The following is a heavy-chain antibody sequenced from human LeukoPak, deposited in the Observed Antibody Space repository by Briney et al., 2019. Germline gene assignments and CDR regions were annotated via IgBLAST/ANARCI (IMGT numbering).Heavy chain of an antibody. CDR1: GGSISSSSHY. V-gene: IGHV4-39*07. J-gene: IGHJ3*02. D-gene: IGHD2-2*01. CDR3: ARNANPTDAFDI. Sequence: PSETLSLTCTVSGGSISSSSHYWGWIRQPPGKGLEWIGSIYHSGSTNYNPSLESRVSISVDKSKNLFSLKLNSVTAADTAVYYCARNANPTDAFDIWGQGTMVTVFS. CDR2: IYHSGST.